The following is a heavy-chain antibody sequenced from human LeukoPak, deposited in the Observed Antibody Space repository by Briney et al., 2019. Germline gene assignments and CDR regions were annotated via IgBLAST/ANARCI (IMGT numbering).Heavy chain of an antibody. J-gene: IGHJ4*02. D-gene: IGHD3-16*02. CDR3: ARYRDFATLDY. CDR1: GGSISSYY. CDR2: IYTSGST. V-gene: IGHV4-4*09. Sequence: SETLSLTCTVSGGSISSYYWSWIRRPPGKGLEWIGYIYTSGSTNYNPSLKSRVTISVDTSKNQFSLKLSSVAAADTAVYYCARYRDFATLDYWGQGTLVNVSS.